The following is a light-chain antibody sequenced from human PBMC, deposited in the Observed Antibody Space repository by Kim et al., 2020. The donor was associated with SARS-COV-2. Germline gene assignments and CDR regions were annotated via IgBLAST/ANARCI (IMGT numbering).Light chain of an antibody. V-gene: IGKV4-1*01. J-gene: IGKJ1*01. CDR2: WAS. Sequence: DIVMTQSPDSLAVSLGERATINCKSSQSVLYSSNNKNYLAWYQQKPGQPPKLLIYWASTRESGVPDRFSGSGSGTDFTLTISSLQAEDVAVYYCQQYYSTTRRTFGQGTKVDIK. CDR1: QSVLYSSNNKNY. CDR3: QQYYSTTRRT.